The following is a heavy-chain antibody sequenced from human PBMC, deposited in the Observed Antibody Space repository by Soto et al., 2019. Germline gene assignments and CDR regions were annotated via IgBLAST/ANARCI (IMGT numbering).Heavy chain of an antibody. J-gene: IGHJ5*02. CDR1: GFTVSTYY. CDR3: ARDPYSRIAGA. V-gene: IGHV3-66*01. Sequence: EVLMVESGGDWVQPGGSLRLSCAASGFTVSTYYMGWVRRAPEKGLEWVSIIDRGGTTDYTDSVKGRFTISRDNSKNTLYLQMNSLRPEDTAVYYCARDPYSRIAGAWGQGTLVTVSS. D-gene: IGHD6-13*01. CDR2: IDRGGTT.